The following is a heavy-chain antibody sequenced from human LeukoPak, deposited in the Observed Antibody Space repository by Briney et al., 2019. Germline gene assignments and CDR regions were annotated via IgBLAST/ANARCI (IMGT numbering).Heavy chain of an antibody. CDR1: GATFSSYA. CDR3: ARDRPVVAEEYYYYYYGMDV. CDR2: IIPIFGIA. Sequence: SVKVSCKASGATFSSYAISWVRQAPGQGLEWMGRIIPIFGIANYAQKFQGRVTNTADKSTSTAYMELSSLRSEDTAVYYCARDRPVVAEEYYYYYYGMDVWGQGTTVTVSS. J-gene: IGHJ6*02. V-gene: IGHV1-69*04. D-gene: IGHD3-22*01.